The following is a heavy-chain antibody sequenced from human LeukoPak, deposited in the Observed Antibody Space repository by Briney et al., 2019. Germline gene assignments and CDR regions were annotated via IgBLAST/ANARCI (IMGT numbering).Heavy chain of an antibody. D-gene: IGHD2-15*01. V-gene: IGHV3-23*01. CDR1: GFTFSSYA. CDR2: ISGSGGST. J-gene: IGHJ5*02. Sequence: GGSLRLPCAASGFTFSSYAMSWVRQAPGKGLEWVSAISGSGGSTYYADSVKGRFTISRDNSKNTLYLQMNSLRAEDTAVYYCAKDLVYGYCSGGSCYENWFDPWGQGTLVTVSS. CDR3: AKDLVYGYCSGGSCYENWFDP.